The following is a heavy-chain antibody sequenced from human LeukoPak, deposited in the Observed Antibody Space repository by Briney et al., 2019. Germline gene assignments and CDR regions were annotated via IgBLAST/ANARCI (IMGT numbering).Heavy chain of an antibody. V-gene: IGHV1-18*01. J-gene: IGHJ3*02. CDR2: ISTYNGNT. CDR3: ARVPEWSSYGFDI. D-gene: IGHD3-3*01. CDR1: GYTFTTYG. Sequence: GASVKVSCKASGYTFTTYGISWVRQAPGQGLEWMGWISTYNGNTNYAQKFQGRVTMSTDTSANTAYMDLRSLRAEDTAVYYCARVPEWSSYGFDIWGQGTMVTVSS.